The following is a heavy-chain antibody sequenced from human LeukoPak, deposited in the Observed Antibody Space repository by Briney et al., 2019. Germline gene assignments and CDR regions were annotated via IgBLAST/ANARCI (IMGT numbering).Heavy chain of an antibody. V-gene: IGHV3-9*01. Sequence: GRSLRFSCAASGFTFDDYAMHWVRQAPGKGLEWVSGISWNSGSIGYADSVKGRFTISRENAKNSLYLQMNSLRAGDTAVYYCARVGNSGYCDYWGQGTLVTVSS. CDR1: GFTFDDYA. D-gene: IGHD1-26*01. J-gene: IGHJ4*02. CDR2: ISWNSGSI. CDR3: ARVGNSGYCDY.